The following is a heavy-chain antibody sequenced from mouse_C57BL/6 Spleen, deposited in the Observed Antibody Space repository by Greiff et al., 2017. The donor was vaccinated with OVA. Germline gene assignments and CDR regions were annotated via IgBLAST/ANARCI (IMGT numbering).Heavy chain of an antibody. D-gene: IGHD2-4*01. J-gene: IGHJ3*01. CDR3: TNSYYDYDGAWFAY. V-gene: IGHV14-1*01. Sequence: EVKLMESGAELVRPGASVKLSCTASGFNIKDYYMHWVKQRPEQGLEWIGRIDPEDGDTEYAPKFQGKATMTADTSSNTAYLQLSSLTSEDTAVYYCTNSYYDYDGAWFAYWGQGTLVTVSA. CDR2: IDPEDGDT. CDR1: GFNIKDYY.